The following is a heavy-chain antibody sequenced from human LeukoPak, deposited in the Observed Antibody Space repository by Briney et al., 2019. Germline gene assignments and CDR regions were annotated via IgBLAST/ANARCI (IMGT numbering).Heavy chain of an antibody. J-gene: IGHJ3*02. V-gene: IGHV4-30-2*01. CDR2: SYTNGTT. CDR1: GGPMSSGGDS. CDR3: ARGRASITMVRGVINLPFVAFDI. D-gene: IGHD3-10*01. Sequence: SESLSLTCAVSGGPMSSGGDSWSWIRQPPGKGLEWNGISYTNGTTYYNPSLQSRVTRSVYQSKNQFSLKLSSVTAADTAVYYCARGRASITMVRGVINLPFVAFDIWGQRTMV.